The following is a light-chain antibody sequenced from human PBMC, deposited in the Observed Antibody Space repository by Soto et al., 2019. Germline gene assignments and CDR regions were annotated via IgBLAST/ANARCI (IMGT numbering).Light chain of an antibody. V-gene: IGKV3-11*01. CDR1: QSVSSY. CDR2: DVS. Sequence: EIVLTQSPATLSLSPGERATVSCRASQSVSSYLAWYQQKPGQAPRLLIYDVSNRATGIPARFSGSGSGTDFTLTISSLGPEDFAVYYCQQRSNWPPAFGPGTKVEIK. J-gene: IGKJ3*01. CDR3: QQRSNWPPA.